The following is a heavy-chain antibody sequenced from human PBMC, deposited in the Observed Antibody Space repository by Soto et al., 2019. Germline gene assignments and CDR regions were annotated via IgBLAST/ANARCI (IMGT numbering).Heavy chain of an antibody. CDR1: GYSFTAYW. CDR3: TRRASSSFYHFEF. V-gene: IGHV5-10-1*01. J-gene: IGHJ4*02. D-gene: IGHD2-2*01. Sequence: PGESLKISCQASGYSFTAYWITWVRQMPGKGLEWMATIDPSDSYVDYSPSFRGHVTFSVDRSITTVYLQWNSLKASDSAMYFCTRRASSSFYHFEFWGQGDLVTVSS. CDR2: IDPSDSYV.